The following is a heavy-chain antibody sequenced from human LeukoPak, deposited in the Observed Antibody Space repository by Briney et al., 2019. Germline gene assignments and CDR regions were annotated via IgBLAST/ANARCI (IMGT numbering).Heavy chain of an antibody. D-gene: IGHD6-19*01. V-gene: IGHV4-59*01. J-gene: IGHJ4*02. CDR2: IYYSGST. CDR1: NTSISSYY. CDR3: ARQWLRRHFDY. Sequence: SETLSLTCTVSNTSISSYYWSWIRQPPGKGLEWIGYIYYSGSTNYNPSLKSRITISVDTSKNQFSLKLTSVTAADTAVYYCARQWLRRHFDYWGQGTQVTVSS.